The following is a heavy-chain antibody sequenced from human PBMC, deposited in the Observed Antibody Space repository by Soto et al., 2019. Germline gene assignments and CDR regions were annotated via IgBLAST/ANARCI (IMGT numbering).Heavy chain of an antibody. V-gene: IGHV3-74*01. J-gene: IGHJ6*02. Sequence: GGSLRLSCAAAGFPFSTYLMHWVRPAPGEGLVWVSRINGDESTTNYADSVEGRFTISRDNAKNTLYLQMSSLRAEDTAVYYCARGVPRVYGMDVWGQGTTVTVSS. CDR2: INGDESTT. D-gene: IGHD6-13*01. CDR3: ARGVPRVYGMDV. CDR1: GFPFSTYL.